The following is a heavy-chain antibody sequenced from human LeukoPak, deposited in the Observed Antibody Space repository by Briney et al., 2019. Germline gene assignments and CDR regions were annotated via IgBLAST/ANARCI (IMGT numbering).Heavy chain of an antibody. CDR1: GGSVSSGSYY. J-gene: IGHJ5*02. CDR3: AREKRITMVRGVINWFDP. V-gene: IGHV4-61*01. Sequence: SETLSLTCTVSGGSVSSGSYYWSWIRQPPGKGLEWIGYIYYSGSTNYNPSLKSRVTISVGTSKNQFSLKLSSVTAADTAVYYCAREKRITMVRGVINWFDPWGQGTLVTVSS. D-gene: IGHD3-10*01. CDR2: IYYSGST.